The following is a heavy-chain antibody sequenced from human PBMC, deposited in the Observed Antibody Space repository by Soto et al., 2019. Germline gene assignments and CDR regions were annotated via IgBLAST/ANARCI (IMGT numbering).Heavy chain of an antibody. J-gene: IGHJ3*02. CDR1: GFTFSSYA. V-gene: IGHV3-30-3*01. D-gene: IGHD2-21*02. CDR3: VREDHLVTYVANCAFDI. Sequence: QVQLVESGGGVVQPGRSLRLSCAASGFTFSSYAMHWVRQAPGKGLEWVAVISYDGSNKYYADSVKGRFTISRDNSKSTLYLQMNSLRAEDTAVYYCVREDHLVTYVANCAFDIWGQGTMVTVSS. CDR2: ISYDGSNK.